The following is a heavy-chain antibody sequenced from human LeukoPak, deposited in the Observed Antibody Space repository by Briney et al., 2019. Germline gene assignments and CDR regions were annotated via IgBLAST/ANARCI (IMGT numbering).Heavy chain of an antibody. CDR3: ASTAIGWFGELLSYFQH. CDR1: GGSISSYY. J-gene: IGHJ1*01. Sequence: PSETLSLTCTVSGGSISSYYCSWIRQPPGKGLEWIGYIYYSGSTNYKPSLKSRVTISVDTPKNPFSLKLSSVTAADTAVYYCASTAIGWFGELLSYFQHWGQGTLVTVSS. CDR2: IYYSGST. V-gene: IGHV4-59*01. D-gene: IGHD3-10*01.